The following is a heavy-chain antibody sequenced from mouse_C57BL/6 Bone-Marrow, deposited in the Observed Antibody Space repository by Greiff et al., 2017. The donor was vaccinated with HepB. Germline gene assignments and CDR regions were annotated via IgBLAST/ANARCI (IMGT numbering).Heavy chain of an antibody. CDR3: ARPPNYYGSSHWYFDV. CDR2: ISSGSSTI. Sequence: EVMLVESGGGLVKPGGSLKLSCAASGFTFSDYGMHWVRQAPEKGLEWVAYISSGSSTIYYADTVKGRFTISRDNAKNTLFLQMTSLRSEETAMYYCARPPNYYGSSHWYFDVWGTGTTVTVSS. D-gene: IGHD1-1*01. CDR1: GFTFSDYG. V-gene: IGHV5-17*01. J-gene: IGHJ1*03.